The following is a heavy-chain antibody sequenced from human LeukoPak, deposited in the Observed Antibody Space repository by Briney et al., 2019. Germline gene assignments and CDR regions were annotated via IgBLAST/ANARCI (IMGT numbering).Heavy chain of an antibody. V-gene: IGHV3-23*01. J-gene: IGHJ4*02. D-gene: IGHD2-15*01. CDR3: ARAPPCSGGSCYSGYFDC. Sequence: GGSLRLSCVVSGFTFSSNGMSWVRQAPGKGLEWVSAISGSGGTTVYADSVKGRFTNSRDNSKNTLYLQMNSLRAEDTAVYYCARAPPCSGGSCYSGYFDCWAQGTLVTVSS. CDR1: GFTFSSNG. CDR2: ISGSGGTT.